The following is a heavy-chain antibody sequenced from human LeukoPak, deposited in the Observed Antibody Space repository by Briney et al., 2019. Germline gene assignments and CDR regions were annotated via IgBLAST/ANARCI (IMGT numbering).Heavy chain of an antibody. CDR1: GFTFSSYG. CDR3: ARDFGYYSPFWY. J-gene: IGHJ4*02. Sequence: GGSLRLSCAASGFTFSSYGMHWVRQAPGKGLEWVSAVSGSGDNTYYVDSEKGRFTISRDNSKNTLYLQMNSLRAEDTAVYYCARDFGYYSPFWYWGQGTLVTVSS. V-gene: IGHV3-23*01. CDR2: VSGSGDNT. D-gene: IGHD3-22*01.